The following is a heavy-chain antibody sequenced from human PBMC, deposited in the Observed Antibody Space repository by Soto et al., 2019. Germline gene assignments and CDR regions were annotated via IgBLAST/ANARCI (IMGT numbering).Heavy chain of an antibody. V-gene: IGHV4-34*01. J-gene: IGHJ5*02. CDR3: ARAPNYDILTGYYSKNNWFDP. CDR2: INHSGST. CDR1: GGSFSGYY. D-gene: IGHD3-9*01. Sequence: SETLSLTCAVYGGSFSGYYWSWIRQPPGKGLEWIGEINHSGSTNYNPSLKSRVTISVDTSKNQFSLKLSSVTAADTAVYYCARAPNYDILTGYYSKNNWFDPWGQGTLVTVSS.